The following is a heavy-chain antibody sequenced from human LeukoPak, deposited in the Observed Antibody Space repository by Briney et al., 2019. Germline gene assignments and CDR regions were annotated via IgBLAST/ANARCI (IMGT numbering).Heavy chain of an antibody. V-gene: IGHV4-4*07. Sequence: SETLCLTCTVSGVSISSYYWSWIRQPAGNGLEWIGRIYTSGSTNYNPSLKSRVTISVDKSKNQFSLKLSSVTAADTAVYYCARDLFCSSTSCVNWFDLWGQGTLVTVSS. CDR3: ARDLFCSSTSCVNWFDL. J-gene: IGHJ5*02. D-gene: IGHD2-2*01. CDR2: IYTSGST. CDR1: GVSISSYY.